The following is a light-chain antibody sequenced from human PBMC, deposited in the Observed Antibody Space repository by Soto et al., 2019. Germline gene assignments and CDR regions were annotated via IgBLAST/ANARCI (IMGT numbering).Light chain of an antibody. J-gene: IGKJ1*01. CDR1: QSLLDSNGYNC. Sequence: DIVMTQSPLSLPVTPGEPASISCRSSQSLLDSNGYNCLEWYLQKPGQSPQLLIYLGSNRASGVLDRFSGSGLGTDFTLKISRVEAEDVGVYYCMQSLQTPLTFGQGTKVEIK. CDR2: LGS. V-gene: IGKV2-28*01. CDR3: MQSLQTPLT.